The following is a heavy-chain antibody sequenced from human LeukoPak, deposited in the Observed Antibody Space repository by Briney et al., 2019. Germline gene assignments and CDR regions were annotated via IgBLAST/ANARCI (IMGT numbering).Heavy chain of an antibody. CDR2: IYPGDSDT. CDR1: GYSFATYW. Sequence: GDSLRISCKGSGYSFATYWIGWVRQMPGKGLEWMGIIYPGDSDTRYSPSFQGQVTISADKSITTAYLQWRSLKASDTAMYYCARRATSYEYFDLWGRGTLVTVSS. D-gene: IGHD2-15*01. CDR3: ARRATSYEYFDL. V-gene: IGHV5-51*01. J-gene: IGHJ2*01.